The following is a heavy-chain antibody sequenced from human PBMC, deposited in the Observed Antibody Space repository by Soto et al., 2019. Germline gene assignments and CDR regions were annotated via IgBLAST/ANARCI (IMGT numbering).Heavy chain of an antibody. CDR2: IIPIFGTA. D-gene: IGHD6-19*01. CDR3: AAVAAPPDAFDI. CDR1: GGTFSSYA. V-gene: IGHV1-69*06. Sequence: SVKVSCKASGGTFSSYAISWVRQAPGQGLEWMGGIIPIFGTANYAQKFQGRVTITADKSTSTTYMELSSLRSEDTAVYYCAAVAAPPDAFDIWGQGTMVTVSS. J-gene: IGHJ3*02.